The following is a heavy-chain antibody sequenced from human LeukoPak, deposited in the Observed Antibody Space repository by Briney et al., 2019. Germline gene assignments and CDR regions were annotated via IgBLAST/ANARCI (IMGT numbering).Heavy chain of an antibody. Sequence: PGGTLRLSCAASGFTFSSYGMSWVRQAPGKGLEWVSAISGSGGSTYYADSVKGRFTISRDNAKNSLYLQMNSLRAEDTAVYYCARGQCGGDCYISDYWGQGTLVTVSS. CDR1: GFTFSSYG. V-gene: IGHV3-23*01. J-gene: IGHJ4*02. CDR3: ARGQCGGDCYISDY. CDR2: ISGSGGST. D-gene: IGHD2-21*02.